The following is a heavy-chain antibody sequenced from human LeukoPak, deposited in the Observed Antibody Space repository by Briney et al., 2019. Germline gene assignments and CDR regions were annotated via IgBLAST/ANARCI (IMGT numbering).Heavy chain of an antibody. D-gene: IGHD6-13*01. Sequence: SETLSLTCTVSGGSISSYYWSWIRQPPGKGLEWIGYIYYSGSTNYNPSLKSRVTISVDTSKNQFSLKLSSVTAADTAVYYCARLLGYSSSWYGIDYWGQGTLVTVSS. CDR2: IYYSGST. V-gene: IGHV4-59*08. CDR1: GGSISSYY. CDR3: ARLLGYSSSWYGIDY. J-gene: IGHJ4*02.